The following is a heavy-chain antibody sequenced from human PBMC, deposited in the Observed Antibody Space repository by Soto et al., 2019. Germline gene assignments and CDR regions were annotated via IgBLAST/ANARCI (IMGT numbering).Heavy chain of an antibody. D-gene: IGHD1-26*01. CDR1: GFTFSSYP. CDR3: SRERRSGSSRFDY. Sequence: QVQLVESGGGVVQPGRSLRLSCAASGFTFSSYPVHWVRQAAGKGLEWVAVISYDGSNKYYGDSVKGRFTISRDNSKITLYLQVNSLRAEDTAVYYCSRERRSGSSRFDYWGQGTLVIVSS. V-gene: IGHV3-30-3*01. CDR2: ISYDGSNK. J-gene: IGHJ4*02.